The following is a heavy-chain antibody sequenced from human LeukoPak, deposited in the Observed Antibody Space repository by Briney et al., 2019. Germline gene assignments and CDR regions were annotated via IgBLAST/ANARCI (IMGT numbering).Heavy chain of an antibody. Sequence: GGSLRLSCAASGFTFSSYWMCWVRQAPGKGLEWVANMNRDGSEKNYVDSIKGRFTISRDNAANSLYLQMNSLRVEDTAVYYCARDGGIIRFGGQDVWGQGTTVIVS. J-gene: IGHJ6*02. D-gene: IGHD3-16*01. CDR2: MNRDGSEK. V-gene: IGHV3-7*01. CDR1: GFTFSSYW. CDR3: ARDGGIIRFGGQDV.